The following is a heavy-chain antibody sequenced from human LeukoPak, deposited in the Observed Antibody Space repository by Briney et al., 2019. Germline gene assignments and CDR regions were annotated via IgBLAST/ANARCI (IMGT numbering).Heavy chain of an antibody. J-gene: IGHJ4*02. Sequence: PGGSLRLSCAASGFTFSSYWMHWVRQAPGKGLVWVSRINTDGSSISYADSVKGRFTISRDNAKNSLYLQMNSLRAEDTAVYYCARENYGDCFDYWGQGTLVTVSS. D-gene: IGHD4-17*01. V-gene: IGHV3-74*01. CDR2: INTDGSSI. CDR3: ARENYGDCFDY. CDR1: GFTFSSYW.